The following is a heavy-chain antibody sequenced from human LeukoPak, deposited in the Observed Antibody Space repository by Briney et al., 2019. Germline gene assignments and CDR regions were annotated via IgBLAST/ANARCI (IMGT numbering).Heavy chain of an antibody. V-gene: IGHV1-2*04. J-gene: IGHJ3*02. D-gene: IGHD3-10*01. CDR3: ARITMVRGGAAFDI. CDR2: INPNSGGT. CDR1: GFTFSSYG. Sequence: PGGSLRLSCAASGFTFSSYGMHWVRQAPGQGLEWMGWINPNSGGTNYAQKFQGWVTMTRDTSISTAYMELSRLRSDDTAVYYCARITMVRGGAAFDIWGQGTMVTVSS.